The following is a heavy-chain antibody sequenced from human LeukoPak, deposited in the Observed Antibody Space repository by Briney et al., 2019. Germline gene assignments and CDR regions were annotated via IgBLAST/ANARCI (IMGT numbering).Heavy chain of an antibody. CDR1: GLTFSSYE. CDR2: ISSSGSTI. CDR3: ARDRVVVVPSAYYYYGMDV. V-gene: IGHV3-48*03. Sequence: GGSLRLSCAASGLTFSSYEMNWVRQAPGKGLEWVSYISSSGSTIYYADSVKGRFTISRDNAKNSLYLQMNSLRAEDTAVYYCARDRVVVVPSAYYYYGMDVWGQGTTVTVSS. D-gene: IGHD2-2*01. J-gene: IGHJ6*02.